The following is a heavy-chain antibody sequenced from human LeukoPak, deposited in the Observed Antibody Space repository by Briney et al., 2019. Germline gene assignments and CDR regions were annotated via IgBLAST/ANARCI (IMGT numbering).Heavy chain of an antibody. D-gene: IGHD3-22*01. V-gene: IGHV3-48*04. CDR1: GFTFSSYS. CDR3: AREARMAYYDSSGSTGDGY. J-gene: IGHJ4*02. Sequence: GGSLRLSCAASGFTFSSYSMNWVRQAPGKGLEWVSYISSSSSTIYYADSVKGRFTISRDNAKNSLYLQMNSLRAEDTAVYYCAREARMAYYDSSGSTGDGYWGQGTLVTVSS. CDR2: ISSSSSTI.